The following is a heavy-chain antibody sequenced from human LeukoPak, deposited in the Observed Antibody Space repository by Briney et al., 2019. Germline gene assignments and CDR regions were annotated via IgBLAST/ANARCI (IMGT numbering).Heavy chain of an antibody. CDR1: GFTFSSYA. Sequence: GGSLRLSCAASGFTFSSYAMSWVRQAPGKGLEWVSAISGSGGSTYYADSVKGRFTISRDNSKNTLYLQVNSLRAEDTAVYYCAKDESIAVAGTARLAYWGQGTLVTVSS. J-gene: IGHJ4*02. D-gene: IGHD6-19*01. V-gene: IGHV3-23*01. CDR2: ISGSGGST. CDR3: AKDESIAVAGTARLAY.